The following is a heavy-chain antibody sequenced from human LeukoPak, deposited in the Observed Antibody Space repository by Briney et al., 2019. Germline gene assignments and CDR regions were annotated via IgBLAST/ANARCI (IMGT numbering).Heavy chain of an antibody. CDR3: ARGDGYNFFVY. D-gene: IGHD5-24*01. CDR2: FYVGGAT. J-gene: IGHJ4*02. V-gene: IGHV3-53*01. Sequence: GGSLRLSCAVSGFSVTNNYMSWVRQAPGKGLEWVSVFYVGGATYYADSVKGRFTISRDNSENTLYLQMKSLRAEDTAVYYCARGDGYNFFVYWGQRTLVTVSS. CDR1: GFSVTNNY.